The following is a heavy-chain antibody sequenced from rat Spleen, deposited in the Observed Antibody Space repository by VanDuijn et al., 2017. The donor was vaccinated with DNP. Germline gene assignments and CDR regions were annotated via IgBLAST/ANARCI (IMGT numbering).Heavy chain of an antibody. CDR3: TTTGIRD. D-gene: IGHD1-4*01. J-gene: IGHJ2*01. Sequence: EVQLVESGGGLVQPGRSMKLSCAASGFTFSNYYMAWVRQAPTKGLEWVAAISPGGGNTYYRDSVKGRFTISRDNAKSTLYLQMTSLRSEDTAVYYCTTTGIRDWGQGVMVTVSS. CDR2: ISPGGGNT. V-gene: IGHV5-25*01. CDR1: GFTFSNYY.